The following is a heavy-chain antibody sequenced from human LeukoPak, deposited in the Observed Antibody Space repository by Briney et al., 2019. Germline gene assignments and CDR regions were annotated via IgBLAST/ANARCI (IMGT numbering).Heavy chain of an antibody. CDR1: GGSFSGYY. CDR2: INHSGST. V-gene: IGHV4-34*01. D-gene: IGHD5-18*01. CDR3: ARGNRGYSYGASYYYYGMDV. Sequence: SETLSLTCAVYGGSFSGYYWSWIRQPPGKGLEWIGEINHSGSTNYNPSLKSRVTISVDTSKNQFSLKLSSVTAADTAVYYCARGNRGYSYGASYYYYGMDVRGQGTTVTVSS. J-gene: IGHJ6*02.